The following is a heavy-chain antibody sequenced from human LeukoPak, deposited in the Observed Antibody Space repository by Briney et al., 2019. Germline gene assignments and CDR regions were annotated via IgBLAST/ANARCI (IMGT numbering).Heavy chain of an antibody. V-gene: IGHV4-59*01. CDR1: GGSISTYY. Sequence: SETLSLTCTVSGGSISTYYWSWIRQPPGKGLEWIGYIYHSGSTNYNPSLKSRVTISVDTSQNQFSLKLSSVTAADTAVYYCARGTTVNMNDAFDIWGQGTMVTVSS. CDR2: IYHSGST. J-gene: IGHJ3*02. D-gene: IGHD4-17*01. CDR3: ARGTTVNMNDAFDI.